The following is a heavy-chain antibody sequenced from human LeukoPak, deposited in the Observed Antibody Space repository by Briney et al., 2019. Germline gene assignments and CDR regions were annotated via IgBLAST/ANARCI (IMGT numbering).Heavy chain of an antibody. V-gene: IGHV3-48*01. CDR2: ISSSSSTI. J-gene: IGHJ4*02. D-gene: IGHD2-15*01. CDR3: ARGGWWELLGEVFDY. Sequence: PGGSLRLSCAASGFTFSSYSMNWVRQAPGKGLEWVSYISSSSSTIYYADSVKGRFTISRDNAKNSLYLQMNSLRAEDTAVYYCARGGWWELLGEVFDYWGQGTLVTVSS. CDR1: GFTFSSYS.